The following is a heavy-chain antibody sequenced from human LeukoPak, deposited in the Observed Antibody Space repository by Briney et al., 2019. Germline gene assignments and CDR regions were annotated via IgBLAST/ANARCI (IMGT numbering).Heavy chain of an antibody. J-gene: IGHJ4*02. CDR3: ARQTSGSYYGFDY. Sequence: PGRSLRLSCAASGFTFSSYAMHWVRQAPGKGLEWVAVISYDGSNKYYADSVKGRFTISRDNSKNTLYLQMNSLRAEDTAVYYCARQTSGSYYGFDYWGQGTLVTVSS. CDR1: GFTFSSYA. D-gene: IGHD1-26*01. CDR2: ISYDGSNK. V-gene: IGHV3-30-3*01.